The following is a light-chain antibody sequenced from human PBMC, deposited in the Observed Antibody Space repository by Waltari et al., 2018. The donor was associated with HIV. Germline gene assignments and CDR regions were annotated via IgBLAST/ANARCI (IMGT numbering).Light chain of an antibody. CDR1: STNVGHPG. V-gene: IGLV10-54*01. Sequence: QAGLTQPPSLSDDLRQNVTIPCTGNSTNVGHPGTVWLKQHRGRPPKVIFFRNSVRPPGIPGRISASRSRNTASLTITGLQSEDEADYYCSAWDITLSAWVFGGGTHLTV. J-gene: IGLJ3*02. CDR3: SAWDITLSAWV. CDR2: RNS.